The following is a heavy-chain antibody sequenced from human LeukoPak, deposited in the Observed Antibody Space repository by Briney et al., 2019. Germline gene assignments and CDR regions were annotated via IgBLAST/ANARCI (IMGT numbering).Heavy chain of an antibody. Sequence: ASVKVSCKASGYTFTGYYMHWVRQAPGQGLEWMGWINPNSGGTNYAQKFQGRVTMTRDTSISTAYMELSSLRSEDTAVYYCASRDTATNWFDPWGQGTLVTVSS. CDR1: GYTFTGYY. V-gene: IGHV1-2*02. J-gene: IGHJ5*02. D-gene: IGHD5-18*01. CDR3: ASRDTATNWFDP. CDR2: INPNSGGT.